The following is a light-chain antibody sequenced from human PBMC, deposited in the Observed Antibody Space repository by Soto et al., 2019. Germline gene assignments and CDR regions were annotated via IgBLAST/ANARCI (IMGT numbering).Light chain of an antibody. J-gene: IGKJ1*01. V-gene: IGKV3-15*01. Sequence: EIVLTQSPGTLSVSPGERATLSCRASQSVSSKLAWYQQKPGQAPRLLFYGASTGATGIPARFSGSGSETEFTLSISSLQSEDFAVYYCQQYYSTPRWTFGQGTKVEIK. CDR2: GAS. CDR1: QSVSSK. CDR3: QQYYSTPRWT.